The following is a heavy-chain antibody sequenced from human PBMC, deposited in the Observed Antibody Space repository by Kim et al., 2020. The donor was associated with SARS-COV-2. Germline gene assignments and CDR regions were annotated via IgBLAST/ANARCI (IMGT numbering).Heavy chain of an antibody. J-gene: IGHJ4*03. CDR2: IQDGGRT. V-gene: IGHV4-4*08. CDR3: VRCGYVDY. CDR1: GGSFSNYY. Sequence: SETLSLTCTVAGGSFSNYYWNWFRQSPGKGLEWIGFIQDGGRTSYKPSLKSRFTMSLDTSKSKYSLKLTSVTAADTAVYYCVRCGYVDYWGQGTLVTVSS.